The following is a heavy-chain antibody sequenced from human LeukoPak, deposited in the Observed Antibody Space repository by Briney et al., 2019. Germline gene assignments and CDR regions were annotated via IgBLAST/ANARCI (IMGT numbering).Heavy chain of an antibody. J-gene: IGHJ3*02. D-gene: IGHD3-22*01. Sequence: PGGSLRLSCAASGFTVNTTYITWVRQAPGKGPEWVSVIYSADTTYSADSVKGRFSISGDNSRNTVYLQMNSLRAEDTAVYYCARLVPIPGWLYGAFDIWGQGTMVTVSS. CDR3: ARLVPIPGWLYGAFDI. V-gene: IGHV3-53*01. CDR2: IYSADTT. CDR1: GFTVNTTY.